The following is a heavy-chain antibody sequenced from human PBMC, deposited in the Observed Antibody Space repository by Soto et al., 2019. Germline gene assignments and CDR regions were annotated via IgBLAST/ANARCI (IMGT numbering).Heavy chain of an antibody. J-gene: IGHJ5*02. CDR1: GGSIRSFD. Sequence: PLQILPLSWSVVGGSIRSFDGRWIRKPRGKGLEWSGYIYYSGSTNYNPSLKRRVTISVDTSKNQFYLKLSSVTAADTAVYYCARIHGEVRVVNQQNCFDPRGQRTLDTGTS. CDR3: ARIHGEVRVVNQQNCFDP. V-gene: IGHV4-59*01. D-gene: IGHD3-10*01. CDR2: IYYSGST.